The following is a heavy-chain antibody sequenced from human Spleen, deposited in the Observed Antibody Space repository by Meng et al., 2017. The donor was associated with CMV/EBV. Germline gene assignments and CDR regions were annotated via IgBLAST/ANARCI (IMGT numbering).Heavy chain of an antibody. J-gene: IGHJ4*02. V-gene: IGHV3-74*01. CDR2: ISSDGSST. CDR3: AKDGVSGDIVVVVAAPGDY. CDR1: GFTFPIFA. Sequence: GGSLRLSCAASGFTFPIFAMTWVRQAPGKGLVWVSRISSDGSSTSYADSVKGRFSISRDNRKKTMYLQMNSLRAEDTAVYYCAKDGVSGDIVVVVAAPGDYWGQGTLVTVSS. D-gene: IGHD2-15*01.